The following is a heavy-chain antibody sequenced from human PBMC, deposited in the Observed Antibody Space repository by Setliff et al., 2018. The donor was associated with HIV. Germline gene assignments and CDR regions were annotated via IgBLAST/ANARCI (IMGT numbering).Heavy chain of an antibody. CDR2: INHSGST. D-gene: IGHD3-10*01. CDR3: ARVGYHGSGRYSFDY. V-gene: IGHV4-38-2*02. CDR1: GYSISSGYY. J-gene: IGHJ4*02. Sequence: PSETLSLTCTVSGYSISSGYYWGWIRLPPGKGLEWIGEINHSGSTKYNPSLKSRVIISADTSKNQFSLNLSSVTAAETAVYYCARVGYHGSGRYSFDYWGQGTLVTVSS.